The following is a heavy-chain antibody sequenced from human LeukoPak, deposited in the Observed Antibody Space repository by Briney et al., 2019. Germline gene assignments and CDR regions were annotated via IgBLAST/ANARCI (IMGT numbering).Heavy chain of an antibody. D-gene: IGHD3-3*01. CDR1: GFTFSSYA. CDR2: ISNGGGST. Sequence: QSGGSLRLSCAASGFTFSSYAMHWVRQAPGKGLDYVSAISNGGGSTHYANSVKGRFTISRDNSKNTLYLQMGSLRAEDMAVYYCARPYYDIWSAYVYWGQGTLVTVSS. J-gene: IGHJ4*02. V-gene: IGHV3-64*01. CDR3: ARPYYDIWSAYVY.